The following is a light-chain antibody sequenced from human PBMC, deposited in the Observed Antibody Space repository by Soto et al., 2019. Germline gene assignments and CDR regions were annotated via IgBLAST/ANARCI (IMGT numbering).Light chain of an antibody. CDR1: SSNIGSNT. CDR3: SAWYNSLNGYV. CDR2: TAG. Sequence: QSVLTQPLSASASPGQRVTISCSGGSSNIGSNTVAWYQHLPGTAPPRLIFTAGQRPSGVPGRFSGSKSGTSASLAISGFQAEDEGDYYCSAWYNSLNGYVFGPGTKLTVL. V-gene: IGLV1-44*01. J-gene: IGLJ1*01.